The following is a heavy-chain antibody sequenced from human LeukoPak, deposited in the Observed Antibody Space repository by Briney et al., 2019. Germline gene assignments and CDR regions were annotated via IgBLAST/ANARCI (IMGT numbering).Heavy chain of an antibody. CDR1: GGSISSYY. CDR2: IYYSGST. Sequence: SETLSLTCTVSGGSISSYYWSWIRQPPGKGLERIGYIYYSGSTNYNPSLKSRVTISVDTSKNQFSLKLSSVTAADTAVYYCARENVEMATIPRAFDIWGQGTMVTVSS. CDR3: ARENVEMATIPRAFDI. J-gene: IGHJ3*02. V-gene: IGHV4-59*01. D-gene: IGHD5-24*01.